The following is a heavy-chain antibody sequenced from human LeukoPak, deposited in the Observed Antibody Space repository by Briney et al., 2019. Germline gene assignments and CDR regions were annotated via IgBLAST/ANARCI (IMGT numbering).Heavy chain of an antibody. CDR2: ITFSSSII. CDR1: GFTFSSYS. D-gene: IGHD3-10*01. Sequence: GGSLRLSCAASGFTFSSYSMNWVRQAPGKGLEWVSYITFSSSIIYYADSVKGRFTISRDNAKNSLYLQMNSLRAEDTAVYYCAREYYYGSGSSFDYWGQGTLVTVSS. V-gene: IGHV3-48*01. J-gene: IGHJ4*02. CDR3: AREYYYGSGSSFDY.